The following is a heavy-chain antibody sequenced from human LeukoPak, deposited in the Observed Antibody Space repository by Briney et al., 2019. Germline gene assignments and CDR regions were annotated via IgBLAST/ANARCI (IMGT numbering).Heavy chain of an antibody. CDR2: IIPIFGTA. CDR1: GGTFSSYA. Sequence: GASVKVSCKASGGTFSSYAISWVRQAPGQGLEWMGGIIPIFGTANYAQKFQGRVTITADESTSTAYMELSGLRSEDTAVYYCARDGDGYNYDYYFDYWGQGTLVTVSS. J-gene: IGHJ4*02. V-gene: IGHV1-69*13. CDR3: ARDGDGYNYDYYFDY. D-gene: IGHD5-24*01.